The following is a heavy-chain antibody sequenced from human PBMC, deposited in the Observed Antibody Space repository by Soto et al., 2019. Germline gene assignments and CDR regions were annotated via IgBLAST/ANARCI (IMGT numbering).Heavy chain of an antibody. CDR1: GYTFPGNY. CDR2: INPTSGGT. CDR3: ARGYFISSGCPNYIDY. V-gene: IGHV1-2*02. Sequence: ASVKVSCKASGYTFPGNYMHWVRQAPGQGLEWMALINPTSGGTNYAQKFQGRVTMTWDTSISTAYMELSRLRSDDTAIYYCARGYFISSGCPNYIDYSDQGTLGTVSS. D-gene: IGHD2-2*01. J-gene: IGHJ4*02.